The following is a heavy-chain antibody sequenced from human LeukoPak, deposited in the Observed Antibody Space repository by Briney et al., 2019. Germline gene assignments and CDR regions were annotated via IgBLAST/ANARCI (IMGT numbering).Heavy chain of an antibody. CDR2: ISGSGGST. Sequence: GGSLRLSCAASGFTFSSYAMSWVRQAPGKGLEWVSAISGSGGSTYYADSVKGRFTISRDYSKNTLYLQMNSLRAEDTAVYYCAKDLQYYFPQWVFDYWGQGTLVTVSS. CDR3: AKDLQYYFPQWVFDY. D-gene: IGHD3-10*01. V-gene: IGHV3-23*01. CDR1: GFTFSSYA. J-gene: IGHJ4*02.